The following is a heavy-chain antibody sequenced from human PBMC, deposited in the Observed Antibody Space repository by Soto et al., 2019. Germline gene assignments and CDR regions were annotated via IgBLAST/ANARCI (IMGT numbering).Heavy chain of an antibody. J-gene: IGHJ5*02. V-gene: IGHV4-61*01. CDR1: GGSVSSGSYY. CDR3: ARGTGDGNWFDP. D-gene: IGHD7-27*01. CDR2: IYYSGST. Sequence: SETLSLTCTVSGGSVSSGSYYWSWIRQPPGKGLEWIGYIYYSGSTNYNPSLKSRVTISVDTSKNQFSLKLSSVTAADKAVYYCARGTGDGNWFDPWGQGTLVTVSS.